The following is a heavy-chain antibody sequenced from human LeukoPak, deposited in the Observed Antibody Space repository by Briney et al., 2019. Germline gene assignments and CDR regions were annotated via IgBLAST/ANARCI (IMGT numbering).Heavy chain of an antibody. J-gene: IGHJ5*02. Sequence: GGSLRLSCVASGFAFTSDAMNWVRQAPGKGLEWVSSTVSRGTTQYADSVKGRFTVSRDTSKNTLYLQMNSLRADDTAVYYCAKCSTSAYTTGWCNWIDPWGQGTLVTVSS. V-gene: IGHV3-23*01. CDR2: TVSRGTT. CDR1: GFAFTSDA. CDR3: AKCSTSAYTTGWCNWIDP. D-gene: IGHD6-19*01.